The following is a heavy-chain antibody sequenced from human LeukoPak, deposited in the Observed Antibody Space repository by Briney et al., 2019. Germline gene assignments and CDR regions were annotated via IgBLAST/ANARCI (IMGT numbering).Heavy chain of an antibody. Sequence: GGSLRLSCAASGFTFSSYWMSWVRQAPGKGLEWVSAISTSGVGTYYADSVKGRFTISRDNSKNTLYLQMNSLRAEDTAIYYCTRGSYGDYDYWGQGTLVTVSS. J-gene: IGHJ4*02. CDR1: GFTFSSYW. D-gene: IGHD4-17*01. CDR3: TRGSYGDYDY. V-gene: IGHV3-23*05. CDR2: ISTSGVGT.